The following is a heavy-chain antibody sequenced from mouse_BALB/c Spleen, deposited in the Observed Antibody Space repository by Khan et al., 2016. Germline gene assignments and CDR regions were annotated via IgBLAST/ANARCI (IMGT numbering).Heavy chain of an antibody. CDR2: ISNGGGST. J-gene: IGHJ3*01. CDR1: GFTFSSYT. D-gene: IGHD3-2*02. Sequence: EVELVESGGDLVQPGGSLKLSCAASGFTFSSYTMSWVRQTPEKRLEWVTNISNGGGSTYYPDTVKGRFTISRDNAKNTLYLQMSSLKSEDTAMYYCARHSGFPWFAYWGQGTLVTVSA. CDR3: ARHSGFPWFAY. V-gene: IGHV5-12-2*01.